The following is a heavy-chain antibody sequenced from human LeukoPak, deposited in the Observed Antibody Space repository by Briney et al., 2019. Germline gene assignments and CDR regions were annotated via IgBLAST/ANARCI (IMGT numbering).Heavy chain of an antibody. D-gene: IGHD3-22*01. CDR1: GFTFSSYA. CDR3: TKADSSGYYYSRVDY. Sequence: PGGSLRLSCAASGFTFSSYAMSWVRQAPGKGLEWVSAISGSGVSTYSADSVKGRFTISRDNSKNTLYLQMNSLRAEDTAGYYCTKADSSGYYYSRVDYWGQGTLVTVSS. V-gene: IGHV3-23*01. J-gene: IGHJ4*02. CDR2: ISGSGVST.